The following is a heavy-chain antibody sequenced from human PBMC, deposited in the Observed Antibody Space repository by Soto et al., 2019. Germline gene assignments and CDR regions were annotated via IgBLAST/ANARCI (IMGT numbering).Heavy chain of an antibody. J-gene: IGHJ4*02. CDR1: GGSISGYY. CDR3: ARHMKIYGDEAFDY. V-gene: IGHV4-59*08. Sequence: QVQLQESGPGLVKPSETLSLTCTVSGGSISGYYWSWIRQPPGEGLEWIGFIHYNGRTSYNPSLKSLLTISLDTPNNQFSLSLSSVTAADTAVYYCARHMKIYGDEAFDYWGQGTPVTVSS. D-gene: IGHD3-10*01. CDR2: IHYNGRT.